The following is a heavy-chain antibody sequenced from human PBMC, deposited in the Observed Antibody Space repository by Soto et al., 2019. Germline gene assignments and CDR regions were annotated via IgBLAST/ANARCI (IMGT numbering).Heavy chain of an antibody. CDR2: IKSETDGAAT. CDR3: TRTILQWFGESD. Sequence: EVQLVESGGGLVKPGGSLRLSCTASGFTFTNAWMSWVRQAPGKGLEWVGRIKSETDGAATDYAAPVKGRFTISRADSTNTLYLHMNSLKTEDTAVYYCTRTILQWFGESDCGQGTLVTVSS. V-gene: IGHV3-15*01. D-gene: IGHD3-10*01. CDR1: GFTFTNAW. J-gene: IGHJ4*02.